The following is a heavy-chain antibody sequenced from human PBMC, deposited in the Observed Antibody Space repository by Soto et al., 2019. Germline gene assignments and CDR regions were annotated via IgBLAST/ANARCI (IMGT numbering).Heavy chain of an antibody. CDR1: GGSIRQYY. Sequence: PSETLSLTKTGSGGSIRQYYWIVIRHPAEKGLEWIGRIYTSGSTDYNPSLSSRVTISIDTSKNQFSLKVTSVTAADTAVYYCARECREEIHSGYDIAFRGQGTLVIVSS. D-gene: IGHD5-12*01. V-gene: IGHV4-4*07. CDR2: IYTSGST. CDR3: ARECREEIHSGYDIAF. J-gene: IGHJ1*01.